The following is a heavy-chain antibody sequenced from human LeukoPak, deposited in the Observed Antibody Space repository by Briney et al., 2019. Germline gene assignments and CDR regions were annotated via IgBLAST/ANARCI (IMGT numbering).Heavy chain of an antibody. CDR2: IKPDGSET. D-gene: IGHD6-13*01. V-gene: IGHV3-7*01. Sequence: GWSLTLSCPASGFTFSSYYMSWVRQAPGEGLEWVANIKPDGSETYYADSVKGRFTISRDNGKNSLHLQMNSLRADDTAVYYCACSRLTFSSSWLWWGQGALVTVSS. CDR1: GFTFSSYY. J-gene: IGHJ4*02. CDR3: ACSRLTFSSSWLW.